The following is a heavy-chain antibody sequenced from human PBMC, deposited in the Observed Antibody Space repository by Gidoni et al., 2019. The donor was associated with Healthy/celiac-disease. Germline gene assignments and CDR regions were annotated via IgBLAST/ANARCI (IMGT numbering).Heavy chain of an antibody. CDR2: ISSNGGST. CDR1: GFTFRSYA. Sequence: EVQLVESGGGLVQPGGSLSLSSSASGFTFRSYAMHWVRQAPGKGLEYVSAISSNGGSTYYADSVKGRFTISRDNSKNTLYLQMSSLRAEDTAVYYCVKEEPKDYYDSSGYSYWGQGTLVTVSS. J-gene: IGHJ4*02. D-gene: IGHD3-22*01. V-gene: IGHV3-64D*06. CDR3: VKEEPKDYYDSSGYSY.